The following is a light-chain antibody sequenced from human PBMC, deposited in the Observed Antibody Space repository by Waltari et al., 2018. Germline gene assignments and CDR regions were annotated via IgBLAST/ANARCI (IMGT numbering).Light chain of an antibody. V-gene: IGKV1-5*03. CDR2: KAS. CDR3: LQHNTYPLT. Sequence: DIQVTQSPSTLSASVGDRVTITCRASQSIVVWLAWYQQKPGKAPRLLIYKASYLESGVPSRFSGSGSGTQFTLTISSLQPEDFATYYCLQHNTYPLTFGGGTKVEI. J-gene: IGKJ4*01. CDR1: QSIVVW.